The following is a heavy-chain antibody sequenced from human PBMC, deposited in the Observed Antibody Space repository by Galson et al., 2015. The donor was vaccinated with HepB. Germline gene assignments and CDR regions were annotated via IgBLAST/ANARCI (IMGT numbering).Heavy chain of an antibody. CDR1: GFSLSTSGMC. V-gene: IGHV2-70*01. J-gene: IGHJ4*02. CDR3: ARIRKSGPRGYSYDVFDY. D-gene: IGHD5-18*01. CDR2: IDWDDDK. Sequence: PALVKPTQTLTLTCTFSGFSLSTSGMCVSWIRQPPGKALEWLALIDWDDDKYYSTSLKTRLTISKDTSKNQVVLTMTNMDPVDTATYYCARIRKSGPRGYSYDVFDYWGQGTLVTVSS.